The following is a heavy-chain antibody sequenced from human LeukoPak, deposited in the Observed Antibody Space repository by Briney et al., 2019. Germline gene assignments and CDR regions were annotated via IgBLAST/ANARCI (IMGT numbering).Heavy chain of an antibody. J-gene: IGHJ4*02. D-gene: IGHD6-19*01. CDR1: GYTLTELS. CDR2: FDPEDGET. V-gene: IGHV1-24*01. Sequence: ASVKASCKVSGYTLTELSMHWVRQAPGKGLEWMGGFDPEDGETIYAQKFQGRVTMTEDTSTDTAYMELSSLRSEDTAVYYCATFVLAVDENLDYWGQGTLVTVSS. CDR3: ATFVLAVDENLDY.